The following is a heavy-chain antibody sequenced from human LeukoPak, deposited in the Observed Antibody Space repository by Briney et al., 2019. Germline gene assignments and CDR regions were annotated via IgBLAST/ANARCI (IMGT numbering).Heavy chain of an antibody. V-gene: IGHV3-48*02. CDR3: AREVVVVTAPHYFDY. CDR1: GFTFSSYS. CDR2: ISSSSSTI. J-gene: IGHJ4*02. D-gene: IGHD2-21*02. Sequence: PGGSLRLSCAASGFTFSSYSMNWVRQAPGKGLEWASYISSSSSTIYYPDSVKGRFTISRDNAKNSLYLQMNSLRDEDTAVYYCAREVVVVTAPHYFDYWGQGTLVTVSS.